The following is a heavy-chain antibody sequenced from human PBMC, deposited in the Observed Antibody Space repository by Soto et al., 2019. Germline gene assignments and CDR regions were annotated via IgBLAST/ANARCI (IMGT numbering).Heavy chain of an antibody. CDR2: IYYSGYT. V-gene: IGHV4-30-4*01. J-gene: IGHJ4*02. CDR1: GDSFSSGDYK. Sequence: QVQLQESGPGLVKPSQTLSLTCTVSGDSFSSGDYKWSWIRQPPGKGLEWIGYIYYSGYTYNNPSLKSRLTMSVDTSKNQSSLTLRSVTAADTAVYYCARSGDYVAFDYWGQGTLVTVSS. CDR3: ARSGDYVAFDY. D-gene: IGHD4-17*01.